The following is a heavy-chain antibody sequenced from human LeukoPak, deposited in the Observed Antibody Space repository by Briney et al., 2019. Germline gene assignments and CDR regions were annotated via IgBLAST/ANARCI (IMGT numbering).Heavy chain of an antibody. V-gene: IGHV4-59*01. J-gene: IGHJ4*02. CDR3: ARVIAAADYYFDY. CDR2: IYYSGST. CDR1: GGSISSYY. D-gene: IGHD6-13*01. Sequence: PSEALSLTCTVSGGSISSYYWSWIRQPPGKGLEWIGYIYYSGSTNYNPSPKSRVTISVDTSKNQFSLKLSSVTAADTAVYYCARVIAAADYYFDYWGQGTLVTVSS.